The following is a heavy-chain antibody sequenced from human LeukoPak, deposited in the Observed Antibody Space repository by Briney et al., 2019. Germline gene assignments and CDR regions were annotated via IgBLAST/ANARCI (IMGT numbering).Heavy chain of an antibody. Sequence: GGSLRLSSAASGFTFSTYGMHWVRQAPGKGLEWVSAISGSGGSTYYADSVKGRFTISRDNSKNTLYLQMNSLRAEDTAVYYCAKDHDYDIPYYFDYWGQGTLVTVSS. V-gene: IGHV3-23*01. CDR2: ISGSGGST. CDR1: GFTFSTYG. D-gene: IGHD3-9*01. CDR3: AKDHDYDIPYYFDY. J-gene: IGHJ4*02.